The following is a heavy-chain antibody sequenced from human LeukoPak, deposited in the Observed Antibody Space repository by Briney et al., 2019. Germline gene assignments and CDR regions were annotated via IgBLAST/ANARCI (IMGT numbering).Heavy chain of an antibody. CDR2: ISYGGSNK. CDR3: AELGITMIGGV. J-gene: IGHJ6*04. CDR1: GFTFSSYG. V-gene: IGHV3-30*18. Sequence: PGGSLRLSCAASGFTFSSYGMHWVRRAPGKGLEWVAVISYGGSNKYYADSVKGRFTISRDNSKNTLYLQMNSLRAEDTAVYYCAELGITMIGGVWGKGTTVTISS. D-gene: IGHD3-10*02.